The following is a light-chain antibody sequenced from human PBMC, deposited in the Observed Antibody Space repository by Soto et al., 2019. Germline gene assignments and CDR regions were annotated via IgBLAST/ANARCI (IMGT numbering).Light chain of an antibody. CDR2: GAS. CDR1: QGINRN. V-gene: IGKV3-15*01. CDR3: QQYHTWPIT. Sequence: IVMTQSPATLSVSPGESVTFSCRASQGINRNLAWYQQKPGQAPRLLFSGASTGATGIPARFSGSGSGTEFTLTISSLQSEDCAIYYCQQYHTWPITFGGGTKVDIK. J-gene: IGKJ4*01.